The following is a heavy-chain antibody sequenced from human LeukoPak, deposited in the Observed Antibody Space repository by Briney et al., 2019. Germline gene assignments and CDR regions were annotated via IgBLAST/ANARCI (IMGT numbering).Heavy chain of an antibody. Sequence: APVKVSCKASGGTFSSNAISWVRQAPGQGLEWMGRIIPIFGTANYAQKFQGRVTITTDESTSTAYMELSSLRSEDTAVYYCARGSAHQLPYFDYWGQGTLVTVSS. CDR2: IIPIFGTA. V-gene: IGHV1-69*05. CDR3: ARGSAHQLPYFDY. D-gene: IGHD2-2*01. J-gene: IGHJ4*02. CDR1: GGTFSSNA.